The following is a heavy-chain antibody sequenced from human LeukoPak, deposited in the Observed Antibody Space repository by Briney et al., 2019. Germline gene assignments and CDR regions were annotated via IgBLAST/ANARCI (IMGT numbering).Heavy chain of an antibody. CDR2: IKEDGTQK. CDR3: AKTGDRDY. D-gene: IGHD7-27*01. V-gene: IGHV3-7*03. CDR1: GFTFNKSW. J-gene: IGHJ4*02. Sequence: PGGSLRLSCAASGFTFNKSWMSWVRQAPGKGPEWVANIKEDGTQKYYVDSVRGRFTISRDNAENSLYLQMNSLRGEDTAIYCCAKTGDRDYWGRGTLVTVSS.